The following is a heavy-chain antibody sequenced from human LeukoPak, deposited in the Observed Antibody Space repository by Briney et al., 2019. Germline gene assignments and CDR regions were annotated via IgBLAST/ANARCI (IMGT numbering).Heavy chain of an antibody. CDR3: VRDLDWGAFDV. D-gene: IGHD3/OR15-3a*01. CDR1: GFHFSTHG. J-gene: IGHJ3*01. V-gene: IGHV3-23*01. Sequence: PGGSLRLSCAASGFHFSTHGMNWVRQAPGKGLEWVSGISPPGDITYYADSVMGRFTISRDNRKNTVSLQMNSLRAEDTALYYCVRDLDWGAFDVRGQGTMVTVSS. CDR2: ISPPGDIT.